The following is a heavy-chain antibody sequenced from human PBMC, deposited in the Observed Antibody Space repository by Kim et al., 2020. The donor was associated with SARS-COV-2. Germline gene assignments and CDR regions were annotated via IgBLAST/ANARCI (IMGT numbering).Heavy chain of an antibody. CDR3: ARLKMYYDILTGYYPDY. V-gene: IGHV4-39*01. J-gene: IGHJ4*02. D-gene: IGHD3-9*01. CDR1: GGSISSSSYY. CDR2: IYYSGST. Sequence: SETLSLTCTVSGGSISSSSYYWGWIRQPPGKGLEWIGSIYYSGSTYYNPSLKSRVTISVDTSKNQFSLKLSSVTAADTAVYYCARLKMYYDILTGYYPDYWGQGTLVTVSS.